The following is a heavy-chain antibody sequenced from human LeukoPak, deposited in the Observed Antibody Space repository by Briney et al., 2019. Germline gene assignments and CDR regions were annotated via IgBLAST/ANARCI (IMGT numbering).Heavy chain of an antibody. CDR1: RFTLCWYE. V-gene: IGHV3-48*03. D-gene: IGHD4-23*01. CDR3: ARDYGGSSPFDY. Sequence: PGGALRLSCAGSRFTLCWYEMDWVRQGPGEGVGWVSYISSSGSTIYYADSVKGRFTISRDNAKNSLYLQMNSLRAEDTAVYYCARDYGGSSPFDYWGQGTLVTVSS. J-gene: IGHJ4*02. CDR2: ISSSGSTI.